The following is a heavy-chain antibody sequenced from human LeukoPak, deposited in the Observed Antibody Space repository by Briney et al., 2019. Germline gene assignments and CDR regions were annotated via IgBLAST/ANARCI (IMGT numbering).Heavy chain of an antibody. CDR2: IYYSGST. CDR3: ARGSYYDITGYFDY. Sequence: SETLSLTCTVSGGSISSYYWSWIRQPPGKGLEWIGYIYYSGSTNYNPSLKSRVTISVDTSKNQFSLKLSSVTAADTAVYYCARGSYYDITGYFDYWGQGTLVTVSS. J-gene: IGHJ4*02. CDR1: GGSISSYY. D-gene: IGHD3-9*01. V-gene: IGHV4-59*01.